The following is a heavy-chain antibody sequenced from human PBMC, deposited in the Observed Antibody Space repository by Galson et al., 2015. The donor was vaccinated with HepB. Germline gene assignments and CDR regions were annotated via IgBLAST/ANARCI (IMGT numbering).Heavy chain of an antibody. Sequence: TLSLTCTVSGASISSGNYYWGWIRQPPGKGLEWIGSIHSGGSTYYNPSLKSRATISVDTSKNQFSLHLSSVTAADTSVYFCARPFNDYGSGEGAYDMWGQGTKVTVSS. CDR2: IHSGGST. V-gene: IGHV4-39*01. D-gene: IGHD3-10*01. CDR1: GASISSGNYY. J-gene: IGHJ3*02. CDR3: ARPFNDYGSGEGAYDM.